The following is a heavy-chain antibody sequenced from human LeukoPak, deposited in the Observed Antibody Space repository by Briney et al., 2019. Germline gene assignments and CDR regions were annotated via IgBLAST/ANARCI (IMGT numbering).Heavy chain of an antibody. D-gene: IGHD1-7*01. CDR2: IFYGGAT. CDR1: GSSMNTNF. Sequence: KPSETLSLTCSVSGSSMNTNFWSWIRQPPGKRLEWIGYIFYGGATNYNPSLESRVTISLDTSKNQFSLNMACVTAADTAVYYCARCTGTPYYYSIDVWGQGTMVTVSS. V-gene: IGHV4-59*01. J-gene: IGHJ6*03. CDR3: ARCTGTPYYYSIDV.